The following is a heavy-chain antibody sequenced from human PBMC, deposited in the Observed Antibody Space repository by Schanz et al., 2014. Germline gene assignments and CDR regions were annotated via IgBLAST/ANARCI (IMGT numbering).Heavy chain of an antibody. J-gene: IGHJ4*02. CDR1: GFSVSSNF. CDR2: IYSGGDT. CDR3: ARLRAGPFYLDF. V-gene: IGHV3-66*04. Sequence: EVQLVESGGGLVQPGGSLRLSCAASGFSVSSNFMTWVRQAPGKGLEWVSLIYSGGDTNYAGSVKGRFTISRDNSRNTLYLQMDGLRAEDTAVYFCARLRAGPFYLDFWGQGTLVTVSS. D-gene: IGHD6-13*01.